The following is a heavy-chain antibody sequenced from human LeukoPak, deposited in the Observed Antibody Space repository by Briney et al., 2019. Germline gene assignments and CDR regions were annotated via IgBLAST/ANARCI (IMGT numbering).Heavy chain of an antibody. V-gene: IGHV3-74*01. CDR2: INTDGSGT. J-gene: IGHJ4*02. Sequence: GGSLRLSCVVSGFTFSSYWMYWVRQAPGKGLVWVSRINTDGSGTRYADSVKGRLTISRDNAKNTLYLQMNSLRAEDTAVYYCARDQGPYYWGQGTLVTVSS. CDR3: ARDQGPYY. CDR1: GFTFSSYW.